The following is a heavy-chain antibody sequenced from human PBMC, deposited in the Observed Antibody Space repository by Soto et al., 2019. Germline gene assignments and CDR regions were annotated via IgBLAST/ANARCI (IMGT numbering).Heavy chain of an antibody. Sequence: EVQLLESGGGLVQPGGSLRLSCAASGFTFSSYAMSWVRQAPGKGLEWVSAISGSGGSKYYADSVKGRFTISRDNSKSPLYLQMNSLRAEDTAVYYCARRSSGWYFDYWGQGTLVTVSS. J-gene: IGHJ4*02. V-gene: IGHV3-23*01. CDR3: ARRSSGWYFDY. CDR1: GFTFSSYA. CDR2: ISGSGGSK. D-gene: IGHD6-19*01.